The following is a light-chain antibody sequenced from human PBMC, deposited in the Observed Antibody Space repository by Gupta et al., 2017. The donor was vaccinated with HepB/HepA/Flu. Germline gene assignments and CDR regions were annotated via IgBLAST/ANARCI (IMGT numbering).Light chain of an antibody. J-gene: IGLJ1*01. Sequence: QSVLTQPTSVSAAPGQKVTISCSGSSSNIGNTYVSCYQQRPGTAPEFLIYHNNTRHSGIPVRFSGSNSGTSATVGSTGLQTGEEADYYCGTWDNTRNISVFGPGTKVTVL. V-gene: IGLV1-51*01. CDR3: GTWDNTRNISV. CDR2: HNN. CDR1: SSNIGNTY.